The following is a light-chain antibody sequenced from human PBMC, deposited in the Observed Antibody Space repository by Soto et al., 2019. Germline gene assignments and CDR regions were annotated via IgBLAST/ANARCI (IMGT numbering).Light chain of an antibody. J-gene: IGKJ5*01. V-gene: IGKV3-20*01. CDR2: DKS. CDR3: QKYGTSEII. CDR1: QSLTNSF. Sequence: EIVLTQSPGTLSLSPVERAPLSCRASQSLTNSFIAWYQQKPGQAPRLLIYDKSSRATGIPDRLSGSGSGTDLNLTISRLEPEDFAVFFCQKYGTSEIIFGQGTRLEIK.